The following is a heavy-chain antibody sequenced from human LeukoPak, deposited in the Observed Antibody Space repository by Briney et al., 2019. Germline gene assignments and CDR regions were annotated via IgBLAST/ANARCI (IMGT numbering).Heavy chain of an antibody. Sequence: GGSLRLSCAASGFIFSNYAMNWVRQAPGKGLEWVSSISGSSSYIYYADSLKGRFTISRDNAKNSLYLQINSLRAGDTALYYCARADSNIAARRIGFDYWGQGTLVTVSS. CDR3: ARADSNIAARRIGFDY. J-gene: IGHJ4*02. V-gene: IGHV3-21*01. D-gene: IGHD6-6*01. CDR2: ISGSSSYI. CDR1: GFIFSNYA.